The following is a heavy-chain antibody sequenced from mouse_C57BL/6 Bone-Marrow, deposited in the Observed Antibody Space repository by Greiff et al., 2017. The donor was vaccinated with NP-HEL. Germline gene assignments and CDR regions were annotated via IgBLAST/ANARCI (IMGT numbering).Heavy chain of an antibody. Sequence: VQLQQPGAELVKPGASVKMSCKASGYTFTSYWITWVKQRPGQGLEWIGDIYPGSGSTNYNEKFKSKATLTVDTSSSTAYMQLSSLTSEDSAVYYCARFYSNYVYYAMDYWGQGTSVTVSS. D-gene: IGHD2-5*01. J-gene: IGHJ4*01. CDR2: IYPGSGST. CDR1: GYTFTSYW. V-gene: IGHV1-55*01. CDR3: ARFYSNYVYYAMDY.